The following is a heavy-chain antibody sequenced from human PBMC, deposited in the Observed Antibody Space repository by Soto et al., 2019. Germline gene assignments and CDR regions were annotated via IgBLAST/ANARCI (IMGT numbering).Heavy chain of an antibody. D-gene: IGHD2-21*01. Sequence: GSLRLSCEASGYTFENYAMSWVRQAPGKGLDWVSGVSGPGGLTFYTDSVKGRFTIPGDYSKKTLSLQRNSLRADDTGIYYCANGPVRGDYGAFDYWGQGTLVTVYS. CDR3: ANGPVRGDYGAFDY. CDR2: VSGPGGLT. CDR1: GYTFENYA. V-gene: IGHV3-23*01. J-gene: IGHJ4*02.